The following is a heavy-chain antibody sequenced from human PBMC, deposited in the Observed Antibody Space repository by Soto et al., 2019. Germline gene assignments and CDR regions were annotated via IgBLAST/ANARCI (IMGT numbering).Heavy chain of an antibody. CDR1: GGSFSGYY. Sequence: SETLSLTCAVYGGSFSGYYWSWIRQPPGKGLEWIGEINHSGSTNYNPSLKSRVTISVETSKNQFSLKLSSVTAADTAVYYCARGNLKYCSGGSCVPVATTHFDYWGQGTLVTVSS. CDR2: INHSGST. V-gene: IGHV4-34*01. J-gene: IGHJ4*02. D-gene: IGHD2-15*01. CDR3: ARGNLKYCSGGSCVPVATTHFDY.